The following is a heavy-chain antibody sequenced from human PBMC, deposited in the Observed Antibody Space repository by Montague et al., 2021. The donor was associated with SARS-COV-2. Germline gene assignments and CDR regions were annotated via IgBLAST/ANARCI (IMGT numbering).Heavy chain of an antibody. Sequence: PALVKPTQTLTLICTFSGFSLSTSGMCVSWIRQPPGKALEWLARIDWDDDKYYSTSLKTRLTISKDTSKNQVVLRMTNMDPADTATYYCARNGVEPRGSGRYYSGNWLDPWGQGTLVTVSS. D-gene: IGHD3-10*01. CDR1: GFSLSTSGMC. CDR2: IDWDDDK. CDR3: ARNGVEPRGSGRYYSGNWLDP. J-gene: IGHJ5*02. V-gene: IGHV2-70*11.